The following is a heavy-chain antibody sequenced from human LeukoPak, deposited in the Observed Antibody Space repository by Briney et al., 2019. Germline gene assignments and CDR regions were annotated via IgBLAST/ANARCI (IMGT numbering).Heavy chain of an antibody. CDR1: GFTFRQYF. Sequence: GGALRLSCAGPGFTFRQYFMEWVRQAPGEGLGNLSGISYNGEQTYYSKSVTGRFTISRDNSKNMLYLQMGSLRPEDTAVYFCARDPSVGGFSGSELDFWGQGTLVTVSS. D-gene: IGHD3-22*01. CDR2: ISYNGEQT. CDR3: ARDPSVGGFSGSELDF. J-gene: IGHJ4*02. V-gene: IGHV3-64*01.